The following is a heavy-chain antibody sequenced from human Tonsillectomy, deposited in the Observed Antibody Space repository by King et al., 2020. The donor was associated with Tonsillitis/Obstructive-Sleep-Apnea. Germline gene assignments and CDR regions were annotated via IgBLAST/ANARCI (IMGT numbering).Heavy chain of an antibody. Sequence: VQLQESGPGLVKPSETLSLTCTVSGGSISSYYWSWIRQPPGKGLEWIGYIYYSGSTNYNPSLKSRVTISVDTSKKQFSLKLSSVTAADTAVYYCARKDWGNYYFDYWGQGTLVTVSS. D-gene: IGHD7-27*01. CDR2: IYYSGST. CDR3: ARKDWGNYYFDY. J-gene: IGHJ4*02. CDR1: GGSISSYY. V-gene: IGHV4-59*01.